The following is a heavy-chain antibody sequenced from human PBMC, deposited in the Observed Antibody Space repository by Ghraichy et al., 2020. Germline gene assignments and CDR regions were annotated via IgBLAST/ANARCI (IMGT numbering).Heavy chain of an antibody. CDR3: ASLLRYFDWLGAKTQYYYYYGMDV. CDR2: IIPILGIA. D-gene: IGHD3-9*01. Sequence: SVKVSCKASGGTFSSYAISWVRQAPGQGLEWMGRIIPILGIANYAQKFQGRVTITADKSTSTAYMELSSLRSEDTAVYYCASLLRYFDWLGAKTQYYYYYGMDVWGQGTTVTVSS. V-gene: IGHV1-69*04. CDR1: GGTFSSYA. J-gene: IGHJ6*02.